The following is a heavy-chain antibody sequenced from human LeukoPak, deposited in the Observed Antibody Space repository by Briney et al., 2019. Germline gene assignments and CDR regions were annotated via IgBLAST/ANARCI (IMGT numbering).Heavy chain of an antibody. CDR2: MYHSGST. V-gene: IGHV4-39*01. Sequence: SETLSLTCTVSGGSITSSGYYWGWIRQPPGKGLEWIGSMYHSGSTYCNPSLKSRVTISVDTSKNQFSLKLSSVTAADTAVYYCASHAMVYTAMVVYNWFDPWGQGTLVTVSS. D-gene: IGHD5-18*01. J-gene: IGHJ5*02. CDR1: GGSITSSGYY. CDR3: ASHAMVYTAMVVYNWFDP.